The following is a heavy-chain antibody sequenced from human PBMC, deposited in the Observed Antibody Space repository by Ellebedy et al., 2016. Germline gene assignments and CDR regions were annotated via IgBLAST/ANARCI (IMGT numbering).Heavy chain of an antibody. J-gene: IGHJ3*01. Sequence: GGSLRLSCAASGFSFSAFGMHWVRQAPGKGLEWLAFIWNDGRGTYYLDPVKGRFTISRDNSKNTLYLQMNSLRGEDTAAYYCVRDTSPGDKRSGWYDALDLWGQGTLVTASA. V-gene: IGHV3-33*01. CDR3: VRDTSPGDKRSGWYDALDL. CDR2: IWNDGRGT. D-gene: IGHD6-13*01. CDR1: GFSFSAFG.